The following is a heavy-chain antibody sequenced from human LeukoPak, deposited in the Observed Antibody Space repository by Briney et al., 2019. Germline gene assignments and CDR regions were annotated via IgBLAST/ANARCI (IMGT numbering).Heavy chain of an antibody. V-gene: IGHV1-24*01. D-gene: IGHD6-13*01. CDR2: FDPEDGET. CDR1: GYTLTELS. CDR3: ARDSSSPPYYYGRDV. Sequence: GASVKVSCKVSGYTLTELSMHWVRQAPGKGLEWMGGFDPEDGETIYAQKFQGRVTITADKSTSTAYVELSSLRSEDTAVYYCARDSSSPPYYYGRDVWGQGTTVTVSS. J-gene: IGHJ6*02.